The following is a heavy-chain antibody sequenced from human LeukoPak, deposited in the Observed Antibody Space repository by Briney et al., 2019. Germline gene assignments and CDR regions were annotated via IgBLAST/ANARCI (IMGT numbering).Heavy chain of an antibody. CDR2: IDGGGGPT. CDR1: GFTFRSYA. Sequence: GGSLRLSCAASGFTFRSYAMSWVRQAPGKGLEWVSVIDGGGGPTYYADSVKGRFTISRDNSKNTLYMQMNSLRAEDTAVYYCGTAFEFWGQGTLVTVSS. CDR3: GTAFEF. J-gene: IGHJ4*02. V-gene: IGHV3-23*01.